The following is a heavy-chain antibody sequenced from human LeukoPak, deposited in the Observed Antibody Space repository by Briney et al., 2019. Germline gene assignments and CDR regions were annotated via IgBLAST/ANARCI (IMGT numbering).Heavy chain of an antibody. CDR3: GRDALVGYFSYYYMDV. CDR2: ISNSGST. J-gene: IGHJ6*03. Sequence: SETLSLTCTVSGGSISSHYWTWIRQSPVKGLEWIGDISNSGSTSYHPSLKRRVTISIDTSKNQFSLKLSSVTAADTAVYYCGRDALVGYFSYYYMDVWGKGTTVTVSS. D-gene: IGHD2-15*01. CDR1: GGSISSHY. V-gene: IGHV4-59*11.